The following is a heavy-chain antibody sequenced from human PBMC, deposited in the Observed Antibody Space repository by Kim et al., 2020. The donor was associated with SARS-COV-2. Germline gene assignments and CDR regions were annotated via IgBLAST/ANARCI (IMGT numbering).Heavy chain of an antibody. Sequence: GGSLRLSCAASGFTFSSYEMNWVRQAPGKGLEWVSYISSSGSTIYYADSVKGRFTISRDNAKNSLYLQMNSLRAEDTAVYYCARDPYSSSYNYYGMDVGGQGPADTVS. CDR3: ARDPYSSSYNYYGMDV. CDR1: GFTFSSYE. V-gene: IGHV3-48*03. CDR2: ISSSGSTI. D-gene: IGHD6-13*01. J-gene: IGHJ6*02.